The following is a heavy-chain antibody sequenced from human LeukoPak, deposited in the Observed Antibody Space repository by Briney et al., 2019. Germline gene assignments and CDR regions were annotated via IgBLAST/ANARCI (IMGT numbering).Heavy chain of an antibody. CDR1: GGTFSSYA. V-gene: IGHV1-69*01. CDR2: IIPIFGTA. CDR3: ARDTVVVPAAMLPYYYYYYGMDV. J-gene: IGHJ6*02. Sequence: ASVKVSCKASGGTFSSYAISWVRQAPGQGLEWMGGIIPIFGTANYAQKFQGRVTITADESTSTAYMELSSLRSEDTAVYYCARDTVVVPAAMLPYYYYYYGMDVWGQGTTVTVSS. D-gene: IGHD2-2*01.